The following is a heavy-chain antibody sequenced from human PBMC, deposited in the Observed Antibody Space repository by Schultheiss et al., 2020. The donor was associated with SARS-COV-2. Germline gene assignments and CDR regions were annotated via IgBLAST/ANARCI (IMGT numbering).Heavy chain of an antibody. CDR1: GGSISSYY. Sequence: GSLRLSCTVSGGSISSYYWSWIRQPPGKGLEWIGYIYYSGSTYYNPSLKSRVTISVDTSKNQFSLKLSSVTAADTAVYYCASTGYYDSSVGGMDVWGQGTTVTVSS. D-gene: IGHD3-22*01. CDR2: IYYSGST. V-gene: IGHV4-59*12. J-gene: IGHJ6*02. CDR3: ASTGYYDSSVGGMDV.